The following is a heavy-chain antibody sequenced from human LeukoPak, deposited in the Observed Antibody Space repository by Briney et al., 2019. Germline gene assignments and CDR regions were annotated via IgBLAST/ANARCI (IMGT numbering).Heavy chain of an antibody. J-gene: IGHJ4*02. Sequence: TSETLSLTCAVYGGSLSGYYWSWIRQPPGKGLEWIGYIYYSGSTNYNPSLKSRVTISVDTSKNQFSLKLSSVTAADTAVYYCARRRVATGYFDYWGREPWSPSPQ. CDR2: IYYSGST. CDR3: ARRRVATGYFDY. V-gene: IGHV4-59*08. D-gene: IGHD5-12*01. CDR1: GGSLSGYY.